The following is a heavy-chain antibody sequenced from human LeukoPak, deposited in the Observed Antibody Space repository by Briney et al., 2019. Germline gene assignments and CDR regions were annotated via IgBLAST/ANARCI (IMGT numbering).Heavy chain of an antibody. V-gene: IGHV3-7*03. J-gene: IGHJ6*03. D-gene: IGHD6-19*01. CDR3: ARESVAAQYYYMDV. CDR1: GFTFSGYW. CDR2: IKQDGSVK. Sequence: GGSLRLSCAASGFTFSGYWMSWVRQAPGKGLEWVANIKQDGSVKYYVDSVKGRFTISRDNAQNSLSLQMNSLRAEDMAVYYCARESVAAQYYYMDVWGKGTTVTVSS.